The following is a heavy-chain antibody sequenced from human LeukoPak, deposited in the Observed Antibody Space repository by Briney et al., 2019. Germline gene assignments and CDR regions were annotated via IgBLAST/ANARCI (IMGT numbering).Heavy chain of an antibody. J-gene: IGHJ4*02. CDR1: GFTFSSYS. Sequence: GGSLRLSCAASGFTFSSYSMTWVRQAPGKGLEWVSSISSSSSYIYYADSVKGRFTISRDNAKNSLYLQMNSLRAEDTAVYYCARAGPYSGYDFDYWGQGTLVTVSS. CDR2: ISSSSSYI. D-gene: IGHD5-12*01. V-gene: IGHV3-21*01. CDR3: ARAGPYSGYDFDY.